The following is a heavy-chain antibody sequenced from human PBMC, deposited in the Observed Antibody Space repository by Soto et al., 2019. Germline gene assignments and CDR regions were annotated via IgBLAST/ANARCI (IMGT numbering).Heavy chain of an antibody. Sequence: SETLSLTCVVSDKSMSEDIWWSWVRQPPGKGLEWIGEVHHSKGALYNPSLTSRVTVSADVFSNKFFLEVRSVGTADSATYYCAKVTGHYPWGFDFWGRGTLVTVSS. CDR1: DKSMSEDIW. CDR3: AKVTGHYPWGFDF. J-gene: IGHJ4*02. CDR2: VHHSKGA. D-gene: IGHD3-9*01. V-gene: IGHV4-4*02.